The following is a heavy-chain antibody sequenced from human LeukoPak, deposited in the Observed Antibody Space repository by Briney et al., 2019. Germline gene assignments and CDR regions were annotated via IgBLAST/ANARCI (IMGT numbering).Heavy chain of an antibody. J-gene: IGHJ4*02. CDR1: GFTFDDYA. Sequence: GGSLRLSCAASGFTFDDYAMHWVWQAPGKGLEWVSGISWNSGSIGYADSVKGRFTISRDNAKNSLYLQMNSLRAEDTALYYCAKFGDHRYAHDYWGQGTLVTVSS. D-gene: IGHD3-16*01. CDR2: ISWNSGSI. V-gene: IGHV3-9*01. CDR3: AKFGDHRYAHDY.